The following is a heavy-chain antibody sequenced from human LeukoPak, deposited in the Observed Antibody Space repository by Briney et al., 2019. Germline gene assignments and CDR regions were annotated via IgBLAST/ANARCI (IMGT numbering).Heavy chain of an antibody. CDR1: GGTFSSYA. V-gene: IGHV1-69*13. Sequence: SVKVSCKASGGTFSSYAISWVRQAPGQGLEWMGGIIPIFGTANYAQKFQGRVTITADESTSTAYMELSSLRSEDTAVYYWASNTIFGVSEQDYWGQGTLVTVSS. CDR3: ASNTIFGVSEQDY. D-gene: IGHD3-3*01. J-gene: IGHJ4*02. CDR2: IIPIFGTA.